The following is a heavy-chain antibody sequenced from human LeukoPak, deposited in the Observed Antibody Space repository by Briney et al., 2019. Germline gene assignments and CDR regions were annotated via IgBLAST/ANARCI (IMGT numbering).Heavy chain of an antibody. CDR2: IKQDGSEK. CDR3: ARFVGYSSSWYVLN. Sequence: PGGSLRLSCAASGFTFSSYGMHWVRQAPGKGLEWVANIKQDGSEKYYVDSVKGRFTISRDNAKNSLYLQMNSLRAEDTAVYYCARFVGYSSSWYVLNWGQGTLVTVSS. J-gene: IGHJ4*02. V-gene: IGHV3-7*01. D-gene: IGHD6-13*01. CDR1: GFTFSSYG.